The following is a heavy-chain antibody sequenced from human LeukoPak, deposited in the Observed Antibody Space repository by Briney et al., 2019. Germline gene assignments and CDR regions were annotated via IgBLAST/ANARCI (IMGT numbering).Heavy chain of an antibody. D-gene: IGHD3/OR15-3a*01. J-gene: IGHJ4*02. CDR3: ARDDSWTGTTANFDY. CDR2: ISSSGSTI. CDR1: GFTFSDYY. Sequence: PGGSLRLSCAASGFTFSDYYMSWIRQAPGKGPEWVSYISSSGSTIYYADSVKGRFTISRDNAKNSLYLQMNSLRAEDTAVYYCARDDSWTGTTANFDYWGQGTLVTVSS. V-gene: IGHV3-11*01.